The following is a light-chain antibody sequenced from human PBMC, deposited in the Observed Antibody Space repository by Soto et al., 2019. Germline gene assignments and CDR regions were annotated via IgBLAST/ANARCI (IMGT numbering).Light chain of an antibody. CDR3: QQRSYGYT. Sequence: IVLTQSPSTLSLSPGERATLSCSASQHISTFLAWYQHKVGQAPRLLISDATKRATGTPARFSGSGSGTDFTLTISSLKPEHFAVYYGQQRSYGYTCGQGTKLEI. V-gene: IGKV3-11*01. CDR2: DAT. J-gene: IGKJ2*01. CDR1: QHISTF.